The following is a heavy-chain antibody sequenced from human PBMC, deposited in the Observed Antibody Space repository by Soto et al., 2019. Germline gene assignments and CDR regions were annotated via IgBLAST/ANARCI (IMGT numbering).Heavy chain of an antibody. CDR2: FDPEDGET. J-gene: IGHJ6*03. V-gene: IGHV1-24*01. CDR3: ARGYYDFWSGYYRGNYYYMDV. CDR1: GYTLTELS. D-gene: IGHD3-3*01. Sequence: GASVKVSCKVSGYTLTELSMHWVRQAPGKGLEWMGGFDPEDGETIYAQKFQGRVTMTEDTSTDTAYMVLSSLRSEDTAVYYCARGYYDFWSGYYRGNYYYMDVWGKGTTVTVSS.